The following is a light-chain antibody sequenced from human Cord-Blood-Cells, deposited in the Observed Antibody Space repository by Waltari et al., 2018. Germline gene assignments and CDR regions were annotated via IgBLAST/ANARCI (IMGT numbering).Light chain of an antibody. Sequence: DIQMTQSPSSLSASVGDRVTITCQASQDISNYLNWYQQKPGKAPKLLIYDASNLETGVQSRFSGSGSGTDFTFTISSLQHEDIATYYCQQYDNLPITFGQGTRLEIK. CDR2: DAS. V-gene: IGKV1-33*01. CDR1: QDISNY. CDR3: QQYDNLPIT. J-gene: IGKJ5*01.